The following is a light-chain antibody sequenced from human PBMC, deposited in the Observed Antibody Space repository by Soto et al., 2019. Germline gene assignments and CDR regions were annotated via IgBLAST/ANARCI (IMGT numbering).Light chain of an antibody. CDR2: DAS. V-gene: IGKV3-11*01. J-gene: IGKJ1*01. CDR3: QQRSDWPRT. CDR1: ESVTSF. Sequence: EIVLTQSPATLSLSPGERATLSCRASESVTSFLAWYQQKPGQAPRLLIYDASNRATGISARFSGSGSGTDFTLTISSLEPEYFAVYYCQQRSDWPRTFGQGTKVESK.